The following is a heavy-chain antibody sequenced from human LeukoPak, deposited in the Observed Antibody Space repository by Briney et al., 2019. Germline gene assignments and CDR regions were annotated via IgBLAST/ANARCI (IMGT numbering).Heavy chain of an antibody. Sequence: SETLSLTCAVYGGSFSGYYWSWIRQPPGKGPEWIGEINHSGSTNYNPSLKSRVTISVDTSKNQFSLKLSSVTAADTAVYYCARISSGYDDYWGQGTLVTVSS. J-gene: IGHJ4*02. V-gene: IGHV4-34*01. CDR3: ARISSGYDDY. CDR2: INHSGST. CDR1: GGSFSGYY. D-gene: IGHD3-22*01.